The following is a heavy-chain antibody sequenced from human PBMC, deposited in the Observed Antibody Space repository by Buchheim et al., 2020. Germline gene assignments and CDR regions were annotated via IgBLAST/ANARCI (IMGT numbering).Heavy chain of an antibody. Sequence: EVQLVESGGGLVQPGGSLRLSCAASGFTFSSYSMNWVRQAPGKGLEWVSYISSSSSTIYYADSVKGRFTISRDNAKNSLYLQMNSLRDEDTAVYYCARAGQYQLLYESYWYFDLWGRGTL. CDR2: ISSSSSTI. CDR3: ARAGQYQLLYESYWYFDL. J-gene: IGHJ2*01. D-gene: IGHD2-2*02. CDR1: GFTFSSYS. V-gene: IGHV3-48*02.